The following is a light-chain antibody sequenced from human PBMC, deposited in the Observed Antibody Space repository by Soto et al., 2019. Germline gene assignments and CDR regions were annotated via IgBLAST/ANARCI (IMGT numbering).Light chain of an antibody. CDR1: SSDVGGYDY. V-gene: IGLV2-14*01. J-gene: IGLJ2*01. Sequence: QSALTQPASVSGSPGQSITISCTGTSSDVGGYDYVSWYQQHPGKAPKLMIYNVSNRPSGVSNRFSGSKSGNTASLTISGLQAEYEADYYCSSYTSISTVVFGGGTKLTVL. CDR2: NVS. CDR3: SSYTSISTVV.